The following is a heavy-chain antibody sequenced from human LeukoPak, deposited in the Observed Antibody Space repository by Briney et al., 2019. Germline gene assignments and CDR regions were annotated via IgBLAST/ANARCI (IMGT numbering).Heavy chain of an antibody. CDR2: IYYSGST. D-gene: IGHD3-10*01. Sequence: SETPSLTCTVSGGSISSYYWSWIRQPPGKGLEWIGYIYYSGSTNYNPSLKSRVTISVDTSKNQFSLKLSSVTAADTAVYYCASTQRDYYGSGKYYFDYWGQGTLVTVSS. V-gene: IGHV4-59*01. CDR3: ASTQRDYYGSGKYYFDY. J-gene: IGHJ4*02. CDR1: GGSISSYY.